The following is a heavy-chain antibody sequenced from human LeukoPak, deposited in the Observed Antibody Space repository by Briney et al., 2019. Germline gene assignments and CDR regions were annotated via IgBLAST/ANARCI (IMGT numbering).Heavy chain of an antibody. CDR1: GGSFSGYY. D-gene: IGHD3-22*01. J-gene: IGHJ3*02. CDR2: INHSGST. V-gene: IGHV4-34*01. CDR3: ARLHRRITRIVVVTKSRDAFDI. Sequence: PSETLSLTCAVYGGSFSGYYWSWIRQPPGKGLEWIGEINHSGSTNYNPSLKSRVTISVDTSKNQFSLKLSSVTAADTAVYYCARLHRRITRIVVVTKSRDAFDIWGQGTMVTVSS.